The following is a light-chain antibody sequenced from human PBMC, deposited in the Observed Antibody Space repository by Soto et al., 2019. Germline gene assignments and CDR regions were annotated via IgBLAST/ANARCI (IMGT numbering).Light chain of an antibody. CDR2: NDN. Sequence: SVLTQPRSASGTPGPKDTISCSGGSSNLGTNAVNWYQQLPGTAPKLLIYNDNQRPSGVPDRFSGSKSGTSASLAISGLQSEDEADYYCAAWDDSLNGYVFGTGTKVTVL. V-gene: IGLV1-44*01. CDR3: AAWDDSLNGYV. J-gene: IGLJ1*01. CDR1: SSNLGTNA.